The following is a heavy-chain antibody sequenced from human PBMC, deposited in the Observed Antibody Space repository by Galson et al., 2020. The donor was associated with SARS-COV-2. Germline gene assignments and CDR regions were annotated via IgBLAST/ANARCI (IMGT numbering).Heavy chain of an antibody. CDR2: INWNGGST. Sequence: GGSLRLSCAASGFTFDDYGMSWVRQAPGKGLEWVSGINWNGGSTGYADSVKGRFTISRDNAKNSLYLQMNSLRAEDTALYHCARLVSAYYGSAYYFDYWGQGTLVTVSS. D-gene: IGHD3-10*01. J-gene: IGHJ4*02. CDR1: GFTFDDYG. CDR3: ARLVSAYYGSAYYFDY. V-gene: IGHV3-20*01.